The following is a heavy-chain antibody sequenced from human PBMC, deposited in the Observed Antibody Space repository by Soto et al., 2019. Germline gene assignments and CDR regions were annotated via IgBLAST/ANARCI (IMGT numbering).Heavy chain of an antibody. V-gene: IGHV4-34*01. CDR2: INHSGST. CDR3: ARGGHSLRGKGNYYYYMDV. J-gene: IGHJ6*03. CDR1: GGSFSGYY. D-gene: IGHD1-26*01. Sequence: TSETLSLTCAVYGGSFSGYYWSWIRQPPGKGLEWIGEINHSGSTNYNPSLKSRVTISVDTSKNQFSLKLSSVTAADTAVYYCARGGHSLRGKGNYYYYMDVWGKGTKVTVSS.